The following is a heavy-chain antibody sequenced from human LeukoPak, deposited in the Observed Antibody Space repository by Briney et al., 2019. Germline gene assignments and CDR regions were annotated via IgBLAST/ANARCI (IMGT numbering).Heavy chain of an antibody. Sequence: GSSVKVSCKASGGTFSNYAISWVRQAPGQGLEWMGGIIPIFGTANYAQKFQGRVTITADESTSTAYMELSSLRSEDTAVYYCARDSRRVGDIVVVPAVHLEYWGQGTLVTVSS. V-gene: IGHV1-69*01. CDR1: GGTFSNYA. CDR3: ARDSRRVGDIVVVPAVHLEY. CDR2: IIPIFGTA. J-gene: IGHJ4*02. D-gene: IGHD2-2*01.